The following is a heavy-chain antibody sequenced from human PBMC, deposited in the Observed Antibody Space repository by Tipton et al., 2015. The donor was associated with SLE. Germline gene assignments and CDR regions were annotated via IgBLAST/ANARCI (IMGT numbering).Heavy chain of an antibody. CDR2: ISFDGSNK. CDR3: AKATTERAYGMDV. CDR1: GFTFSSYA. Sequence: SLRLSCAAAGFTFSSYAMHWVRQAPGKGLEWVAVISFDGSNKYYVDSVEGRFTISRDNSKTTLYLQMNSLRAEDTALYYCAKATTERAYGMDVWGQGTTVTVSS. V-gene: IGHV3-30*04. J-gene: IGHJ6*02. D-gene: IGHD4-11*01.